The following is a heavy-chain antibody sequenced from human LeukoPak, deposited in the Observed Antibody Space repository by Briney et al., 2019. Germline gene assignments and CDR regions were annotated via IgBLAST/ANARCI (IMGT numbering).Heavy chain of an antibody. Sequence: GGSLRLSCAASGFTFSDYAMSWVRQAPGKGLEWVANIKQDGSEKYYVDSVKGRFTISRDNAKNSLYLQMNSLRAEDTAVYYCARDLNGDPLGYYYMDVWGKGTTVTVSS. J-gene: IGHJ6*03. CDR2: IKQDGSEK. V-gene: IGHV3-7*01. CDR3: ARDLNGDPLGYYYMDV. CDR1: GFTFSDYA. D-gene: IGHD4-17*01.